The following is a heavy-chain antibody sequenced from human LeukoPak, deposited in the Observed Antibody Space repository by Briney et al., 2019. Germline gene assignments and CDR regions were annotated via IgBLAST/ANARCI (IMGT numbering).Heavy chain of an antibody. V-gene: IGHV4-34*01. D-gene: IGHD5-24*01. CDR3: ARGHRRDGYNGYAFDI. Sequence: SETLSLTCAVYGGSFSGYYWSWIRQPPGKGLEWIGEINHSGSTNYNPSLKSRVTISVDTSKNQFSLKLNSATAADTAVYYCARGHRRDGYNGYAFDIWGQGTMVTVSS. CDR1: GGSFSGYY. CDR2: INHSGST. J-gene: IGHJ3*02.